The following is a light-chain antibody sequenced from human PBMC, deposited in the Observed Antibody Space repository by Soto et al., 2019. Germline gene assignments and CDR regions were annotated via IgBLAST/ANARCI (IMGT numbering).Light chain of an antibody. V-gene: IGKV3-11*01. Sequence: EIVLTQSPATLSLSPGERATLSCRASQSVSSYLAWYQQKPGQAPRLLIYDASNRATGIPARFIGSGSGTDFTLTIISLEPEDFAVYYCQQRSNWPWTFGQGTKVEIK. CDR2: DAS. CDR3: QQRSNWPWT. J-gene: IGKJ1*01. CDR1: QSVSSY.